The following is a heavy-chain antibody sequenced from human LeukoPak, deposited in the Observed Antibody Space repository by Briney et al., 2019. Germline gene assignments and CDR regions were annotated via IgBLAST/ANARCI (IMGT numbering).Heavy chain of an antibody. CDR1: GGSISSSSYY. J-gene: IGHJ4*02. CDR2: FYYSGCT. V-gene: IGHV4-39*07. D-gene: IGHD5-18*01. CDR3: ARLRVRGYGYGPWEGPTWLDY. Sequence: SETLSLTCTVSGGSISSSSYYWGWIRQPPGRGLEWIGSFYYSGCTYYNSSLKSRVTISADTSKNQFSLKVSSVTAADTAVYFCARLRVRGYGYGPWEGPTWLDYWGQGTLVTVSS.